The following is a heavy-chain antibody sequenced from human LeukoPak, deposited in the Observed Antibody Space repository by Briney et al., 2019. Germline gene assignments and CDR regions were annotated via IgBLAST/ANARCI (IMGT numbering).Heavy chain of an antibody. CDR2: IRYDGSNK. J-gene: IGHJ4*02. CDR1: GFTFSSYG. V-gene: IGHV3-30*02. Sequence: TGGSLRLSCAASGFTFSSYGMHWVRQAPGKGLEWVAFIRYDGSNKYYADSVKGRFTISRDNSKNTLYLQINTLRPEDTAVYYCAKELFGRVEYSSVGSWGQGTLVTVSS. CDR3: AKELFGRVEYSSVGS. D-gene: IGHD6-19*01.